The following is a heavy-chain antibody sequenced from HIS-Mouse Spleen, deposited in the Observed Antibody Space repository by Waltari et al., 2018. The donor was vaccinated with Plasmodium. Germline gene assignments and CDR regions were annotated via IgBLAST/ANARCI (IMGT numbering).Heavy chain of an antibody. CDR2: INHSGST. J-gene: IGHJ4*02. D-gene: IGHD3-22*01. Sequence: QVQLQQWGAGLLKPSETLSLTCAVYGGSFSGYYWSWIRQPPGKGLEWIGEINHSGSTNYHPSLKSRVTISVDTSKNQFSLKLSSVTAADTAVYYCARGLDYDSSGYYLSYFDYWGQGTLVTVSS. CDR3: ARGLDYDSSGYYLSYFDY. V-gene: IGHV4-34*01. CDR1: GGSFSGYY.